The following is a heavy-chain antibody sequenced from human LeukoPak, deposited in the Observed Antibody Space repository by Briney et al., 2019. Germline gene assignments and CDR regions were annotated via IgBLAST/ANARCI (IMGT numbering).Heavy chain of an antibody. J-gene: IGHJ4*02. CDR3: AIQITMIVVVPYFDY. CDR2: ISSSGSTI. D-gene: IGHD3-22*01. CDR1: GLTFSDYY. V-gene: IGHV3-11*04. Sequence: GGSLRLSCAASGLTFSDYYMTWIRQAPGKGLEWVAYISSSGSTIYSADSVKGRFTVSRDNAKNSLFLHMNSLRAEDTAIYYCAIQITMIVVVPYFDYLGQGTLITVSS.